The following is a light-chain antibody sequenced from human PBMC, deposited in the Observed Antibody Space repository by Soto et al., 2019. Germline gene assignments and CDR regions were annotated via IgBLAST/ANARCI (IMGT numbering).Light chain of an antibody. CDR1: QSVSSN. J-gene: IGKJ1*01. V-gene: IGKV3D-15*01. Sequence: EIVMTQSPATLSVSPGEGAALPCRASQSVSSNLAWYQQKPGQAPRLLIYGAFSRATGIPDRFSGSGSGTEFTLTISSLQSEDFAVYYCQQYNNWPRTFGQGTKVDIK. CDR2: GAF. CDR3: QQYNNWPRT.